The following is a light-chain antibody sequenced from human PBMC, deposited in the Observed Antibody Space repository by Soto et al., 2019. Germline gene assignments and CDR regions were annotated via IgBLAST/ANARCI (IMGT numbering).Light chain of an antibody. Sequence: AIQMTQSPSSVSASVGDRVSITCRASQGISSALAWYQQKPGKAPKLLIYDASSLESGVQSRFSGSGSGTDFTLTISSLQPEDFATYYCQQFNNYPHFGGGTKVEIK. J-gene: IGKJ4*01. CDR3: QQFNNYPH. CDR1: QGISSA. V-gene: IGKV1D-13*01. CDR2: DAS.